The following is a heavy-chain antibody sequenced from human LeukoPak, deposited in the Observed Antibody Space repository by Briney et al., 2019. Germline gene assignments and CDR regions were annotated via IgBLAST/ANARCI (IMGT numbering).Heavy chain of an antibody. Sequence: ASVKVSCKASGYTFTNYYIHWVRQAPGQGLEWMGLINPGGDNTDYAQDFQGRVTMTRDTSTSTVYMGLSSLRSEDTAVYYCARIRDGYNDAYDIWGQGTMVTVSS. CDR3: ARIRDGYNDAYDI. J-gene: IGHJ3*02. V-gene: IGHV1-46*01. CDR2: INPGGDNT. CDR1: GYTFTNYY. D-gene: IGHD5-24*01.